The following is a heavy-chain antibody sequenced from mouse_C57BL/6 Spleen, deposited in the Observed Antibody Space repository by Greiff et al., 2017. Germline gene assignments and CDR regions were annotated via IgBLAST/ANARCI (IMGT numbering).Heavy chain of an antibody. CDR3: ARLSIYYGSSPYYFDY. Sequence: EVLLVESGGDLVKPGGSLKLSCAASGFTFSSYGMSWVRQTPDKRLEWVATISSGGGYTYYPDSVKGRFTISRDNATNTLYLQMSSLKSEDTAMYDCARLSIYYGSSPYYFDYWGQGTTLTVSS. D-gene: IGHD1-1*01. J-gene: IGHJ2*01. V-gene: IGHV5-6*01. CDR2: ISSGGGYT. CDR1: GFTFSSYG.